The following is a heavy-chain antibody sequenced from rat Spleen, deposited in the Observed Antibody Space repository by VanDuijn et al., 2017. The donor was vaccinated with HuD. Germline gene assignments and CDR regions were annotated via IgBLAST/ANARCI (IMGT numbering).Heavy chain of an antibody. CDR1: GFTFSNYY. V-gene: IGHV5-29*01. J-gene: IGHJ3*01. Sequence: EVQLVESGGGLVQPGRSMRLSCTALGFTFSNYYMAWVRQAPTKGLEWVATINYDGTSTHYRDSVKGRFTISRDNAKSTLYLQMDSLRSEDTATYYCARLGIAAIGNWFGYWGQGTLVTVSS. CDR3: ARLGIAAIGNWFGY. D-gene: IGHD1-2*01. CDR2: INYDGTST.